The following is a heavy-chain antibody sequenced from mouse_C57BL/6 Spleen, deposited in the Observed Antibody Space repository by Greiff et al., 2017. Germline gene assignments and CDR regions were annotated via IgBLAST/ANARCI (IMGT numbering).Heavy chain of an antibody. CDR3: ARQAGGAYAMDY. J-gene: IGHJ4*01. D-gene: IGHD1-1*02. Sequence: EVMLVESGGGLVKPGGSLKLSCAASGFTFSSYTMSWVRQTPEKRLEWVATISGGGGNTYYPDSVKGRFTISRDNAKNTLYLQMSSLRSEDTALYYGARQAGGAYAMDYWGQGTSVTVSS. CDR1: GFTFSSYT. CDR2: ISGGGGNT. V-gene: IGHV5-9*01.